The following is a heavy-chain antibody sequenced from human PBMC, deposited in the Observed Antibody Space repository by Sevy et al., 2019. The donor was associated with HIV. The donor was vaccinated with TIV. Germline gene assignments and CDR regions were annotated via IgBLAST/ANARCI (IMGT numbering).Heavy chain of an antibody. Sequence: GGSLRLSCAASGFSFRSYWMSWVRQAPGKGLEWVANIRQDGSEKYDVHFVKGRFTISRDNAENSLYVQMNSLRAEGTAVYYCAREGSYGDHDYQYYYGMDVWGQGTTVTVSS. J-gene: IGHJ6*02. V-gene: IGHV3-7*01. D-gene: IGHD4-17*01. CDR3: AREGSYGDHDYQYYYGMDV. CDR2: IRQDGSEK. CDR1: GFSFRSYW.